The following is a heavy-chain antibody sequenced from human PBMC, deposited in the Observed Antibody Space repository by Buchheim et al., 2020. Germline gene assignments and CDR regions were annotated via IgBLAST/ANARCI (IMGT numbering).Heavy chain of an antibody. V-gene: IGHV3-74*01. Sequence: EVQLVESGGGLVQPGGSLRLSCAASGFTFSSYWMHWVRQAPGKGLVWVSRINSDGSSTSYADSVKGRFTISRDNAKNTLYLQMNSLRAEDTAVYYCAIHQGITIFGVVPNMGWFDPWGQGTL. CDR2: INSDGSST. J-gene: IGHJ5*02. CDR3: AIHQGITIFGVVPNMGWFDP. D-gene: IGHD3-3*01. CDR1: GFTFSSYW.